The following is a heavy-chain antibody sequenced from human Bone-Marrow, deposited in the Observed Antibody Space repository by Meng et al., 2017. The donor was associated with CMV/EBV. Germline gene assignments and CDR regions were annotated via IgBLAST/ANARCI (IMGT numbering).Heavy chain of an antibody. D-gene: IGHD3-3*01. CDR3: TRYVTDDFSSGYYSHYGMDV. Sequence: SQTLSLTCAISGDSVSSNSAAWNWIRQSPSRGLEWLGRTFHRFKWYNDYAVSVKSRITINPDTSRNQCSLQLHSLTPEDTAVYYCTRYVTDDFSSGYYSHYGMDVWGQGTTVTVSS. CDR1: GDSVSSNSAA. J-gene: IGHJ6*02. V-gene: IGHV6-1*01. CDR2: TFHRFKWYN.